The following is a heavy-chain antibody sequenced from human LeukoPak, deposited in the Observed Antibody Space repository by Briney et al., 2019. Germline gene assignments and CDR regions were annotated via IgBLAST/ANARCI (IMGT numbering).Heavy chain of an antibody. D-gene: IGHD3-22*01. J-gene: IGHJ4*02. CDR2: ISYVGSNK. V-gene: IGHV3-30-3*01. CDR3: ATDPARAYDALNS. CDR1: GLPFSIYT. Sequence: GGPLTLSCAASGLPFSIYTLHGVRQAPGKGREWVALISYVGSNKYSAESVKGRFTISRENSTNTLYLQMNSLKPEDTAVYYCATDPARAYDALNSWGQGTLVTVSS.